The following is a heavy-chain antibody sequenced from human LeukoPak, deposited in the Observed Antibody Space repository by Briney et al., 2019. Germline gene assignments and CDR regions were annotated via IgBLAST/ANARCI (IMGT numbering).Heavy chain of an antibody. V-gene: IGHV3-30*03. Sequence: GGSLRLSCAASGFTFSSYGMRWVRQAPGKGLEWVAVISYVGSNKYYADSVKGRFTISRDNAKNSLYLQMNSLRAEDTAVYYCARDSQEDIVVVPAWFDPWGQGTLVTVSS. J-gene: IGHJ5*02. D-gene: IGHD2-2*01. CDR2: ISYVGSNK. CDR3: ARDSQEDIVVVPAWFDP. CDR1: GFTFSSYG.